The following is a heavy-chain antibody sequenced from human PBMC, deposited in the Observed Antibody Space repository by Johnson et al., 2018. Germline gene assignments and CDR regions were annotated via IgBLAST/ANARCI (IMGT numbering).Heavy chain of an antibody. CDR2: INHSGST. CDR1: SGSFSGYY. J-gene: IGHJ6*03. Sequence: QVQLQQWGAGLLKPSETLSLTCAVYSGSFSGYYWSWIRQPPGKGLEWIGEINHSGSTNYNPSIKSRVTISVDTPKTQFSLKLSSVTPADTAVYYCARVGGSYYGYYYYYMDVWGKGTTVTVSS. D-gene: IGHD1-26*01. V-gene: IGHV4-34*01. CDR3: ARVGGSYYGYYYYYMDV.